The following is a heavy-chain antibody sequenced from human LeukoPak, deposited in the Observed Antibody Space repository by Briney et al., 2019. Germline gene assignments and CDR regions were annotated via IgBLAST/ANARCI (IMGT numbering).Heavy chain of an antibody. CDR1: GFTFSSYA. CDR2: ISGSGGST. Sequence: GGSLRLSCAASGFTFSSYAMSWVRQAPGKGLEWVSAISGSGGSTYYADSVKGRFTISRDNSKNTLYLQMNSLRAEDTAVYYCARGPFTGYYYYYMDVWGKGTTVTVSS. CDR3: ARGPFTGYYYYYMDV. V-gene: IGHV3-23*01. D-gene: IGHD2-8*02. J-gene: IGHJ6*03.